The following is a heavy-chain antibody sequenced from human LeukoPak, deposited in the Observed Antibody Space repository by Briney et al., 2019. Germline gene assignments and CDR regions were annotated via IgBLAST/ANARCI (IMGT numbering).Heavy chain of an antibody. CDR1: GFTLSYYG. D-gene: IGHD4-17*01. V-gene: IGHV3-30*18. J-gene: IGHJ3*01. CDR2: SSHDGQKT. Sequence: PGGSLGLSCEASGFTLSYYGMHWVRQAPGKGLEWVAGSSHDGQKTSYADSVRGRFIISRDNSRNTLSLQMDSLRVEDTALYHCAKVTTLRMGEFDCWGQGRIVTVSS. CDR3: AKVTTLRMGEFDC.